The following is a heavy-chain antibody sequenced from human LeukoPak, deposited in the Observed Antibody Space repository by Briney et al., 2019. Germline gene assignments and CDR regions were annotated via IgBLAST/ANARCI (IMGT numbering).Heavy chain of an antibody. CDR3: ARDGYSSGWYLKPNDAFDI. Sequence: SQTLSLTCTVSGGSISSGDYYWSWIRQPPGKGLEWIGYIYYSGSTYYNPSLKSRVTISVDKSRNQFSLKLSSVTAADTAVYYCARDGYSSGWYLKPNDAFDIWGQGTMVTVSS. CDR1: GGSISSGDYY. CDR2: IYYSGST. D-gene: IGHD6-19*01. V-gene: IGHV4-30-4*01. J-gene: IGHJ3*02.